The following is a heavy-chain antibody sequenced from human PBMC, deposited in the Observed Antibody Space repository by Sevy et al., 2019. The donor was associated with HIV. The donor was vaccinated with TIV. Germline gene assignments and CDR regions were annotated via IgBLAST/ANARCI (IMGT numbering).Heavy chain of an antibody. CDR1: GCTFSSYA. J-gene: IGHJ4*02. V-gene: IGHV3-23*01. Sequence: GGSLRLSCAASGCTFSSYAMSWVRQAPGKGLEWVSAISGSGGSTYYADTVKGRFTISRDNSKNTLYLQMNSLRAEDTAVYYCAKRYWGRYPEPIDSWGQGTLVTVSS. D-gene: IGHD3-16*01. CDR3: AKRYWGRYPEPIDS. CDR2: ISGSGGST.